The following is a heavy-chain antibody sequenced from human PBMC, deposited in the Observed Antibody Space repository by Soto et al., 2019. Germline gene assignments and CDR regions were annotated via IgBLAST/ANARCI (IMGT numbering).Heavy chain of an antibody. CDR1: GGSFSGYY. Sequence: SETLSLTCAFYGGSFSGYYWSLIRQPPGKGLEWIGEINHSGSTNYNPSLKSRVTISVDTSKNQFSLKLSSVTAADTAVYYCARGEGEYYDILTGYQTYWYFDLWGRGTLVTVSS. CDR3: ARGEGEYYDILTGYQTYWYFDL. J-gene: IGHJ2*01. CDR2: INHSGST. D-gene: IGHD3-9*01. V-gene: IGHV4-34*01.